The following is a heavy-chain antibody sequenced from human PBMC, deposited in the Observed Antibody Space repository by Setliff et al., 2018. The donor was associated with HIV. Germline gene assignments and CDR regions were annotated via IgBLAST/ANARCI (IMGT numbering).Heavy chain of an antibody. Sequence: ETLSLTCTVSGYSISSGYYWGWIRQPPGKGLEWVSTIGAAAYPTHYAESVKGRFTISKDNSQNALYLQMNSLTDEDTAKYYCAKRRVCNTSCYIVDYMDVWGKGTTVTAP. J-gene: IGHJ6*03. CDR1: GYSISSGYY. D-gene: IGHD2-21*01. CDR2: IGAAAYPT. CDR3: AKRRVCNTSCYIVDYMDV. V-gene: IGHV3-23*01.